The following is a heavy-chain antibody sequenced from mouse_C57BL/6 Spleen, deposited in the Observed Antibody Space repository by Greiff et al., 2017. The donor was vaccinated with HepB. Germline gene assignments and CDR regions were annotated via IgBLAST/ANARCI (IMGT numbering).Heavy chain of an antibody. CDR1: GYAFSSYW. J-gene: IGHJ1*03. Sequence: QVQLQQSGAELVKPGASVKISCKASGYAFSSYWLNWVKQRPGKGLEWIGQIYPGDGDTNYNGKFKGKATLTADKSSSTAYMQLSSLTSEDSAVYFCARWAYDYDPYFDVWGTGTTVTVSS. CDR3: ARWAYDYDPYFDV. CDR2: IYPGDGDT. V-gene: IGHV1-80*01. D-gene: IGHD2-4*01.